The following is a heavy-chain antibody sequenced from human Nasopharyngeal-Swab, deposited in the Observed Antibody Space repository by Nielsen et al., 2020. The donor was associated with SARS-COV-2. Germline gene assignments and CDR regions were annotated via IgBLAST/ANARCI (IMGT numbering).Heavy chain of an antibody. CDR2: IWYDGSNK. D-gene: IGHD3-10*01. V-gene: IGHV3-33*01. Sequence: GGSLRLSCAASGFTFSSYGMHWVRQAPGKGLEWVAVIWYDGSNKYYADSVKGRFTISRDNSKNTLYLQMNSLRAEDTAVYYCARDLSFGEIFDYWGQGTLVTVSS. CDR3: ARDLSFGEIFDY. J-gene: IGHJ4*02. CDR1: GFTFSSYG.